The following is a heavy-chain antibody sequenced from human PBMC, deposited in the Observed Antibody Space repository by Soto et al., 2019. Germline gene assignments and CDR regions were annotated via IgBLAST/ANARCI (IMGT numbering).Heavy chain of an antibody. V-gene: IGHV4-34*01. CDR3: ARMVATVVTPNWFDP. CDR1: GGSFSGYY. D-gene: IGHD5-12*01. CDR2: INHSGST. Sequence: QVQLQQWGAGLLKPSETLSLTCAVYGGSFSGYYWSWICQPPGKGLEWIGEINHSGSTNYNPSLKSRVTISVDTSKNQFSLKLSSVTAADTAVYYCARMVATVVTPNWFDPWGQRTLVTVSS. J-gene: IGHJ5*02.